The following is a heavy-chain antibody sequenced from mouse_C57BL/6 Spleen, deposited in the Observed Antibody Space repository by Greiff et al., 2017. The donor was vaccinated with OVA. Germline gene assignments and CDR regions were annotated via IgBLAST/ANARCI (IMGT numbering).Heavy chain of an antibody. J-gene: IGHJ4*01. D-gene: IGHD1-1*01. V-gene: IGHV1-64*01. CDR2: IHPNSGST. CDR1: GYTFTSYW. Sequence: QVQLQQPGAELVKPGASVKLSCKASGYTFTSYWMHWVKQRPGQGLEWIGMIHPNSGSTNYNEKFKSKATLTVDKSSSTAYMQLSSLTSEDSAVYYCARMGLLRKSADAMDYWGQGTSVTVSS. CDR3: ARMGLLRKSADAMDY.